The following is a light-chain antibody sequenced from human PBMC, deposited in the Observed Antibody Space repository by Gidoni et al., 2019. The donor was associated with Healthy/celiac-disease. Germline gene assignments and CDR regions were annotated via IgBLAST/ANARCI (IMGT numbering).Light chain of an antibody. CDR3: QQYGSSLFX. V-gene: IGKV3-20*01. CDR1: QSVSSSY. Sequence: EIVLTQSPGTLSLSPGERATLSCRASQSVSSSYLAWYQQKPGQAPRLLIYGASSRATGIPDRFSGSGSGTDFTLTISRLEPEDFAVYYCQQYGSSLFXXXPGTKVDIK. CDR2: GAS. J-gene: IGKJ3*01.